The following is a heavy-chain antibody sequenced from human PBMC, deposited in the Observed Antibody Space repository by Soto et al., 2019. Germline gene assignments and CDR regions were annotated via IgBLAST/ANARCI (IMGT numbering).Heavy chain of an antibody. V-gene: IGHV3-30*18. CDR2: ISDDGSNK. CDR3: AKDHSGSYYYFDY. CDR1: GFTFSSYG. J-gene: IGHJ4*02. D-gene: IGHD1-26*01. Sequence: QVQLVESGGGVVQPGRSLRLSCAASGFTFSSYGMHWVRQAPGKGLEWVAVISDDGSNKYYVDSVKGRFTISRDNSKNTLYLQMNSLRDEDTAVYYCAKDHSGSYYYFDYWGQGTLVTVSS.